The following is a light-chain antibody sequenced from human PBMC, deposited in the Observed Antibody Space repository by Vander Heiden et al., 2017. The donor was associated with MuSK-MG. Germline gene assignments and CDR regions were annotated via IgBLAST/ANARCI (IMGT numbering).Light chain of an antibody. CDR1: QSISSN. Sequence: EIVMTQSPATLSVSPGERATLSCWASQSISSNLAWFKQKPGQAPRLLIYGASTRAPGIPARFSGSGYGTEFTLTISSRQSEDFVVYYCQQYQDWPPITFGQGTLLEIK. CDR2: GAS. CDR3: QQYQDWPPIT. J-gene: IGKJ5*01. V-gene: IGKV3-15*01.